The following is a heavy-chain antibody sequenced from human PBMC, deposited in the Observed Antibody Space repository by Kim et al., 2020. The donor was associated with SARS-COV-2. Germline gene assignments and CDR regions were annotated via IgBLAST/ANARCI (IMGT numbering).Heavy chain of an antibody. D-gene: IGHD4-17*01. CDR1: GFTFSSYS. CDR3: ARGPTVTLIYYYYGMDV. Sequence: GGSLRLSCAASGFTFSSYSMNWVRQAPGKGLEWVSYISSSSSTIYYADSVKGRFTISRDNAKNSLYLQMNSLRDEDTAVYYCARGPTVTLIYYYYGMDVWGQGTTVTVS. J-gene: IGHJ6*02. CDR2: ISSSSSTI. V-gene: IGHV3-48*02.